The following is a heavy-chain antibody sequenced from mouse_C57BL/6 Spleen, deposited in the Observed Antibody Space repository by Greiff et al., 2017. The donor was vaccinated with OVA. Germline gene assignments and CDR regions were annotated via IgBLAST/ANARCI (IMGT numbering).Heavy chain of an antibody. CDR2: IHPSDSDT. J-gene: IGHJ3*01. D-gene: IGHD2-5*01. Sequence: VQLQQPGAELVKPGASVKVSCKASGYTFTSYWMHWVKQRPGQGLEWIGRIHPSDSDTNYNQKFKGKATLTVDKSSSTAYMQLSGLTSEDSAVYYCAMRGLYYSNYVWFAYWGQGTLVTVSA. CDR3: AMRGLYYSNYVWFAY. V-gene: IGHV1-74*01. CDR1: GYTFTSYW.